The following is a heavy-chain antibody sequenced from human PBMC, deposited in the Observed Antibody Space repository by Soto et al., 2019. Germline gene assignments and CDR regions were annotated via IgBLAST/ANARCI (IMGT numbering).Heavy chain of an antibody. J-gene: IGHJ3*02. V-gene: IGHV3-30-3*01. CDR2: ISFDGNTK. Sequence: QVQLVESGGGVVQPGRSLRLSCAASGFAFSSYAIHWVRQPPGRGLEWVAVISFDGNTKYYADSVKGRFTISRDNSKNTLYLQLDSLRVEDTAVYYCARTMVYTALVGDAFDIWGQGTMVTVSS. CDR1: GFAFSSYA. D-gene: IGHD5-18*01. CDR3: ARTMVYTALVGDAFDI.